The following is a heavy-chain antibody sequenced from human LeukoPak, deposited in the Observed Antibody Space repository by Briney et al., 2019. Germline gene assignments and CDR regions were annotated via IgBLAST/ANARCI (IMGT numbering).Heavy chain of an antibody. V-gene: IGHV1-69*05. Sequence: SVKVSCKASGGTFSSYAISWVRQAPGQGLEWMGRIIPIFGTANYAQKFQGRVTITTDESTSTDYMELSSLRSEDTAVYYCARAVGGYYGSGSYSANWFDPWGQGTLVTVSS. D-gene: IGHD3-10*01. CDR1: GGTFSSYA. CDR3: ARAVGGYYGSGSYSANWFDP. CDR2: IIPIFGTA. J-gene: IGHJ5*02.